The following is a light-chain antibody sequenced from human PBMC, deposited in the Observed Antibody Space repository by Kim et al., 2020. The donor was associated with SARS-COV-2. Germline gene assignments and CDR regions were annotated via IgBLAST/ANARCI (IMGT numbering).Light chain of an antibody. Sequence: GRAITISCTGTSSNVGDYNYVSWYQQHPGKAPKLMIYDVSNRPSGVSNRFSGSKSGNTASLTISGLQAEDEADYYCSSYTSSSTVVFGGGTQLTVL. CDR3: SSYTSSSTVV. CDR2: DVS. J-gene: IGLJ2*01. CDR1: SSNVGDYNY. V-gene: IGLV2-14*03.